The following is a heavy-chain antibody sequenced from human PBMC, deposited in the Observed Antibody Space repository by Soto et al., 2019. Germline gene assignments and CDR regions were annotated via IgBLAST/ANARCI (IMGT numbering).Heavy chain of an antibody. J-gene: IGHJ4*02. CDR3: ARVPHYDILTGRFYPFDY. CDR2: ISSSSSTI. Sequence: GGSLRLSCAASGFTFSSYSMNWVRQAPGKGLEWVSYISSSSSTIYYADSVKGRFTISRDNAKNSLYLQMNSLRAEDTAVYYCARVPHYDILTGRFYPFDYWGQGTLVTVSS. V-gene: IGHV3-48*01. D-gene: IGHD3-9*01. CDR1: GFTFSSYS.